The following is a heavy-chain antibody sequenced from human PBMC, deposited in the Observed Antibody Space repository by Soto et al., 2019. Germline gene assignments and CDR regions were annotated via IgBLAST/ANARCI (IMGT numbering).Heavy chain of an antibody. Sequence: ASVQVSCKPSGYTFTTYGISWLRQGPVQVLEWMGWISAYNGNTNYAQKLQGRVTMTTDTSTSTAYMELRSLRSDDTAVYYCARGEVVVVPAATRAGFDYWGQGTLVTVSS. CDR2: ISAYNGNT. V-gene: IGHV1-18*01. J-gene: IGHJ4*02. CDR3: ARGEVVVVPAATRAGFDY. D-gene: IGHD2-2*01. CDR1: GYTFTTYG.